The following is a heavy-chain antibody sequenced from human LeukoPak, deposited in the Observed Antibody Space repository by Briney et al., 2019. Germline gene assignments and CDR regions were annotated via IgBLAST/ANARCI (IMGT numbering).Heavy chain of an antibody. Sequence: ASVKVSCKASGYTFTSYGISWVRQAPGQGLEWMGWISAYNGNTNYAQKLQGRVTMTTDTSTSTAYMELRSLRSDDTALYYCARDFFQQYYYYMDVWGKGTTVTISS. D-gene: IGHD6-13*01. V-gene: IGHV1-18*01. CDR1: GYTFTSYG. J-gene: IGHJ6*03. CDR3: ARDFFQQYYYYMDV. CDR2: ISAYNGNT.